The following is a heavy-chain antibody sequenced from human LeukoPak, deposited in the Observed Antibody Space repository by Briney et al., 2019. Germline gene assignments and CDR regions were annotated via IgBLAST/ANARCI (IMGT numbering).Heavy chain of an antibody. CDR3: ARGEMISGTYYYYYYVMDV. CDR2: MNPNSGNT. Sequence: ASVKVSCKASGYTFTSNDINWVRQATGQGLEWMGWMNPNSGNTGYAQKFQGRVTLTRNTSISTAYMELSSLRSEDTAVYYCARGEMISGTYYYYYYVMDVWGQGTTVTVSS. J-gene: IGHJ6*02. CDR1: GYTFTSND. V-gene: IGHV1-8*01. D-gene: IGHD1-26*01.